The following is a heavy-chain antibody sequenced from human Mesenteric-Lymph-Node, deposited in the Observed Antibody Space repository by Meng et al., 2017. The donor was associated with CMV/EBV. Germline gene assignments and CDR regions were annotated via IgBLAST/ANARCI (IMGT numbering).Heavy chain of an antibody. D-gene: IGHD2-2*01. CDR3: TKGRSSTSPPLDY. Sequence: GESLKISCAASGFTFSNYWMHWVRQAPGKGLVWVSRINSDGSGTSYADCVKGRFTISRDNAKNSLYLQMNSLRTEDTALYYCTKGRSSTSPPLDYWGQGTLVTVSS. CDR1: GFTFSNYW. CDR2: INSDGSGT. J-gene: IGHJ4*02. V-gene: IGHV3-74*01.